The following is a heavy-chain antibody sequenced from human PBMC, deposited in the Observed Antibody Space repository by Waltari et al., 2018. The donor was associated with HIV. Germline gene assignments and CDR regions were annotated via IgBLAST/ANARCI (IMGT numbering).Heavy chain of an antibody. CDR1: GYNFSSHD. J-gene: IGHJ1*01. CDR2: MNPNSGNT. CDR3: ARGIEVAGTEFQH. Sequence: QVQLVQSGAEVKKPGASVKVSCKASGYNFSSHDINWVRQATGQGLEWMGSMNPNSGNTGYAQKFQGRVSMTRNTSISTAYMEMSSLRSEDTAVYYCARGIEVAGTEFQHWGQGTLVTVSS. V-gene: IGHV1-8*01. D-gene: IGHD6-19*01.